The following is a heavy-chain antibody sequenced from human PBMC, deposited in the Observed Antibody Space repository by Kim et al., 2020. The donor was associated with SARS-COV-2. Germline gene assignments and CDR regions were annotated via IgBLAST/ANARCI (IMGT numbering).Heavy chain of an antibody. V-gene: IGHV7-4-1*02. CDR3: ARLSDFRGAGLYV. Sequence: ASVKVSCKASGYTFTNYAMHWVRQAPGQGLEWMGWINTITGNTTYAQGFTGRFVFSLDTSVSTAYLQLSSLTAEDTAVYYCARLSDFRGAGLYVWGRGST. J-gene: IGHJ6*02. D-gene: IGHD3-3*01. CDR2: INTITGNT. CDR1: GYTFTNYA.